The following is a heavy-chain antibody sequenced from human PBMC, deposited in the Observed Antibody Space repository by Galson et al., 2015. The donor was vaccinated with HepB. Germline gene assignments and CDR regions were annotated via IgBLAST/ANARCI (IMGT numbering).Heavy chain of an antibody. CDR3: ARDRLISATTAGFDQ. Sequence: SLRLSCAASGFTSSSYWMSWVRQVPGKGLEWVANIKQDGSETKYVDSVKGRFTIFRDNAKNSLYLQMNSLRVEDTAVYYCARDRLISATTAGFDQWGQGALVAVSS. V-gene: IGHV3-7*01. J-gene: IGHJ4*02. CDR1: GFTSSSYW. CDR2: IKQDGSET. D-gene: IGHD1-7*01.